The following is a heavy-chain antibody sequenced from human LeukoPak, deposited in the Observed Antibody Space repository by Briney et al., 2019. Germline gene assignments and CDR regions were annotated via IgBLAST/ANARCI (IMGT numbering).Heavy chain of an antibody. Sequence: PSETLSLTCDVSGYSISSGYHWGGIRQPPGKGLEWIGSIHHSGSTYYNPSLKSRVTISMDTSKNQFSLKLSSVTAADTAVYYCARGETAAASNFWGQGTLVTVSS. J-gene: IGHJ4*02. CDR3: ARGETAAASNF. CDR2: IHHSGST. V-gene: IGHV4-38-2*01. D-gene: IGHD6-13*01. CDR1: GYSISSGYH.